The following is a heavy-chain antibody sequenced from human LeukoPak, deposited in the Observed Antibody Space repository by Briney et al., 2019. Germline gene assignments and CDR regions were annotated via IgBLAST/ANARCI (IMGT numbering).Heavy chain of an antibody. V-gene: IGHV4-61*02. CDR2: IYTSGST. CDR1: GGSISSGSYY. Sequence: SETLSLTCTVSGGSISSGSYYWSWIRQPAGKGLEWIGRIYTSGSTNYNPSLKSRVTISVDTSKNQFSLKLSSVTAADTAVYYCATGIAARLVVNWFDPWGQGTLVTVSS. CDR3: ATGIAARLVVNWFDP. D-gene: IGHD6-6*01. J-gene: IGHJ5*02.